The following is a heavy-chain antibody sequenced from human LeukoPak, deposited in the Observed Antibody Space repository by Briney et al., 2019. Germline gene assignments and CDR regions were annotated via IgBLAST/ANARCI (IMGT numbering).Heavy chain of an antibody. D-gene: IGHD3-22*01. V-gene: IGHV3-21*04. CDR1: GFTFSSYS. Sequence: GGSLRLSCAASGFTFSSYSMNWVRQAPGKGLEWVSSISSSSSYIYYADSVKGRFTISRDNAKNSLYLQMNSLRAEDTAVYYCTADDLDYYAGSGRDYWGQGTLVTVSS. CDR3: TADDLDYYAGSGRDY. J-gene: IGHJ4*02. CDR2: ISSSSSYI.